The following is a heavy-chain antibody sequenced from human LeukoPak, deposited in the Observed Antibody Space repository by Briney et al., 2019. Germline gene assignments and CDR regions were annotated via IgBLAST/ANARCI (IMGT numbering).Heavy chain of an antibody. J-gene: IGHJ4*02. D-gene: IGHD3-22*01. Sequence: SETLSLTCTVSGGSISSSSYYWGWIRQPPGKGLEWIGSIYYSGSTYYNPSLKSRVTISVDTSKNQFSLKLSSVTAADTAVYYCARDRGAYYDSSGYSIPHYCGQGTLVTVSS. CDR1: GGSISSSSYY. CDR3: ARDRGAYYDSSGYSIPHY. V-gene: IGHV4-39*02. CDR2: IYYSGST.